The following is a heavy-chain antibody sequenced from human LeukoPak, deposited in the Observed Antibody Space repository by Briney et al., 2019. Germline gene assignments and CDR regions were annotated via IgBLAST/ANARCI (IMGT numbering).Heavy chain of an antibody. CDR2: ISYDGSNK. CDR3: AKDLSSGSYYFDY. J-gene: IGHJ4*02. CDR1: GFTFSSYG. V-gene: IGHV3-30*18. Sequence: PGGSLRLSCAASGFTFSSYGMHWVRQAPGKGLEWVAVISYDGSNKYYADSVKGRFTISRDNSKNTLYQQMNSLRAEDTAVYYCAKDLSSGSYYFDYWGQGTLVTVSS. D-gene: IGHD3-22*01.